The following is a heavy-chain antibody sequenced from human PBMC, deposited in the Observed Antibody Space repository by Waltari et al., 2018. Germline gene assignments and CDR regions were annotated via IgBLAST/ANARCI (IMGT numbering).Heavy chain of an antibody. CDR2: INHSGST. V-gene: IGHV4-34*01. CDR3: AREVVVAATLAYYYYGMDV. CDR1: GGSFSGYY. Sequence: QVQLQQWGAGLLKPSETLSLTCAVYGGSFSGYYWSWIRQPPGKGLEWIGEINHSGSTNDNPSLKSRVTISVDTSKNQFSLKLSSVTAADTAVYYCAREVVVAATLAYYYYGMDVWGQGTTVTVSS. J-gene: IGHJ6*02. D-gene: IGHD2-15*01.